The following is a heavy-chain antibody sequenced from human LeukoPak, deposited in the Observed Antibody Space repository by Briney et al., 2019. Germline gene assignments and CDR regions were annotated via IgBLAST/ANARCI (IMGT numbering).Heavy chain of an antibody. Sequence: ASVKVSCKASGYTFTSYDISWVRQAPGQGLEWMGWISAYNDNTNYAQKLQGRVTMTTDTSTSTAYMELRSLRAEDTAVYYCAGQTISWYGPYFDYWGQGTLVTVSS. J-gene: IGHJ4*02. CDR1: GYTFTSYD. CDR3: AGQTISWYGPYFDY. D-gene: IGHD6-13*01. V-gene: IGHV1-18*01. CDR2: ISAYNDNT.